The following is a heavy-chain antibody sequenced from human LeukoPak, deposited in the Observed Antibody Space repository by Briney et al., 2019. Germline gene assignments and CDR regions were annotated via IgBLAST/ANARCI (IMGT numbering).Heavy chain of an antibody. V-gene: IGHV3-7*03. J-gene: IGHJ4*02. CDR2: IKQDGSER. D-gene: IGHD6-19*01. CDR3: ATGAGCGY. Sequence: GGSLRLSCAASGFTFSSYWMTWVRQAPGKGLEWVANIKQDGSERNYVDSVKGRFTISRDNAKNSLYLQMNTLRDEDTAVYYCATGAGCGYWGQGTLVAVSS. CDR1: GFTFSSYW.